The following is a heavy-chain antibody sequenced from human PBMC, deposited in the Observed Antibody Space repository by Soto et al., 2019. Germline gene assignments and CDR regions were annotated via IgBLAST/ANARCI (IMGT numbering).Heavy chain of an antibody. CDR2: ISGSGGST. CDR1: GFTFSSYA. V-gene: IGHV3-23*01. Sequence: GGSLRLSCAASGFTFSSYAMSWVRQAPGKGLEWVSAISGSGGSTYYADSVKGRFTISRDNSKNTLYLQMNSLRAEDTAVYYCAKGGAGYCSGGSCYTHYGMDVWGQGTKVTVYS. J-gene: IGHJ6*02. D-gene: IGHD2-15*01. CDR3: AKGGAGYCSGGSCYTHYGMDV.